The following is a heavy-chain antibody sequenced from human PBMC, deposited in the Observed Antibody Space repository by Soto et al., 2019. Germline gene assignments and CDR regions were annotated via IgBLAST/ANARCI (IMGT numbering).Heavy chain of an antibody. CDR2: IYYSGST. Sequence: SETLSLTCTVSGGSISSSSYYWGWIRQHPGKGLEWIGSIYYSGSTYYNPSLKSRVTISVDTSKNQFSLKLSSVTAADTAVYYCARVLILSGYYHHDAFAIRGRGTMVTGSS. J-gene: IGHJ3*02. CDR1: GGSISSSSYY. V-gene: IGHV4-39*01. D-gene: IGHD3-9*01. CDR3: ARVLILSGYYHHDAFAI.